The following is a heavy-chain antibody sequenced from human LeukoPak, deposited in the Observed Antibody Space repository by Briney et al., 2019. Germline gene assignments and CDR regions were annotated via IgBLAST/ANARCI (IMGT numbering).Heavy chain of an antibody. J-gene: IGHJ4*02. CDR2: IYYSGST. CDR1: GGSISSYY. V-gene: IGHV4-59*12. CDR3: ARGQDYDSSGRGGLDY. D-gene: IGHD3-22*01. Sequence: SETLSLTCTVSGGSISSYYWSWIRQPPGKGLEWIGYIYYSGSTYYNPSPKSRVTISVDTSKNQFSLKLSSVTAADTAVYYCARGQDYDSSGRGGLDYWGQGTLVTVSS.